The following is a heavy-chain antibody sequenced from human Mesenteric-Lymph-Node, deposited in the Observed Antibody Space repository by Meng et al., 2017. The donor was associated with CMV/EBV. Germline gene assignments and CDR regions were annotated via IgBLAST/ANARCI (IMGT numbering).Heavy chain of an antibody. CDR1: GFIFSSYG. Sequence: GESLKISCAASGFIFSSYGMHWVRQAPGKGLEWVAFIRYDGTNKNYAESVKGRFTISRDNSKNTLYLYMNSLRVEDTAVYYCAKGGPIVGATIDYWGQGTLVTVSS. V-gene: IGHV3-30*02. D-gene: IGHD1-26*01. J-gene: IGHJ4*02. CDR3: AKGGPIVGATIDY. CDR2: IRYDGTNK.